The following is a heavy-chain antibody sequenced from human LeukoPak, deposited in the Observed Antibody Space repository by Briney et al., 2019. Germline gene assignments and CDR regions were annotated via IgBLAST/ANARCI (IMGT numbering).Heavy chain of an antibody. Sequence: ASVKVSCKASGYTFTGYYMHWVRQAPGQGLEWMGRINPNSGGTNYAQKFQGRVTMTRDTSISTAYMELSRLGSDDTAVYYCARVGAAAGTAFGIWGQGTMVTVSS. V-gene: IGHV1-2*06. D-gene: IGHD6-13*01. CDR1: GYTFTGYY. J-gene: IGHJ3*02. CDR3: ARVGAAAGTAFGI. CDR2: INPNSGGT.